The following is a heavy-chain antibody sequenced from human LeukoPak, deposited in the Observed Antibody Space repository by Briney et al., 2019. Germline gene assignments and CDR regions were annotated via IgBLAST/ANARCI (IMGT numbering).Heavy chain of an antibody. CDR3: ASGSGTYSPDY. V-gene: IGHV3-64D*09. CDR1: GFTFSSYA. Sequence: GGSLRLSCSASGFTFSSYAMHWVRQAPGKGLEYVSAISSNGGSTYYADSVKGRFTISRDNSKNTLYLQMSSLRAEDTAVYYCASGSGTYSPDYWGQGTLITVSS. J-gene: IGHJ4*02. CDR2: ISSNGGST. D-gene: IGHD3-10*01.